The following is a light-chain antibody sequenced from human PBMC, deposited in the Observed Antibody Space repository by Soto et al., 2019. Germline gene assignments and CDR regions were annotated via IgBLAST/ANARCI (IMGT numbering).Light chain of an antibody. Sequence: EIVMTQSPSTLSVSPVERATLSCSAIQSVSSDLACYQQKPCHAPRLLIYGASTRAPSIPARFSGSGSGTDFTLTISRLEPEDFAVYYCQQYDSSPSWTFGQGTKVDI. CDR3: QQYDSSPSWT. CDR2: GAS. V-gene: IGKV3-15*01. J-gene: IGKJ1*01. CDR1: QSVSSD.